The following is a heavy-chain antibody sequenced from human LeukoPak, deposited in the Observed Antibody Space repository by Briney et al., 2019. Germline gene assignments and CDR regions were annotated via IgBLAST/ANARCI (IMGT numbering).Heavy chain of an antibody. CDR1: GFTFSSYS. D-gene: IGHD3-22*01. Sequence: GGSLRLSCAASGFTFSSYSMNWVRQAPGKGLEWVSSISSSSSYIYYADSVKGRFTISRDNSKNTLYLQMNSLRAEDTAVYYCAKDGYYDSSGYSDYWGQGTLVTVSS. J-gene: IGHJ4*02. CDR2: ISSSSSYI. V-gene: IGHV3-21*04. CDR3: AKDGYYDSSGYSDY.